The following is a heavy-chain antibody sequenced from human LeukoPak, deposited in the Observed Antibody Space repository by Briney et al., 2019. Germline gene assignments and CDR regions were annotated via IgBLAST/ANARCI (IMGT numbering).Heavy chain of an antibody. Sequence: PGGSLRLSCAASGFTFSSYSMNWVRQAPGKGLEWVSSISSSSSYIYYADSVKGRFTIFRDNAKNSLYLQMNSLRAEDTAVYYCARDFTDYGGNSGYWGQGTLVTVSS. CDR2: ISSSSSYI. CDR1: GFTFSSYS. CDR3: ARDFTDYGGNSGY. J-gene: IGHJ4*02. D-gene: IGHD4-23*01. V-gene: IGHV3-21*01.